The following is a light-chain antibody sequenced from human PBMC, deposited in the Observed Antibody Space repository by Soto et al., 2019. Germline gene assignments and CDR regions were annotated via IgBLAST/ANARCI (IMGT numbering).Light chain of an antibody. CDR2: AAS. J-gene: IGKJ4*01. V-gene: IGKV1-27*01. Sequence: DIQMTQSPSSLSASVGDRVTITCRASQGISKYLAWYQQKPGKVPKVLIYAASTLQSGVPSRFSGSGSGTDFTLTISSLQPEVVATYYCQKYNSAPLTFGGGTKVEIK. CDR3: QKYNSAPLT. CDR1: QGISKY.